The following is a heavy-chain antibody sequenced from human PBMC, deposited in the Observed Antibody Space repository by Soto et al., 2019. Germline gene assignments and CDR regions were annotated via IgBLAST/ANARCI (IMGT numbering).Heavy chain of an antibody. CDR3: ARQYQTPVVTDY. CDR2: IYYSGST. V-gene: IGHV4-39*01. J-gene: IGHJ4*02. D-gene: IGHD2-15*01. CDR1: GGSISSSSYY. Sequence: QLQLQESGPGLVKPSETLSLTCTVSGGSISSSSYYWGWIRQPPGKGLEWIGSIYYSGSTYYNPSLKSRVTISVDTSKTQFSLKLSSVAAADTAVYYCARQYQTPVVTDYWGQGTLVTVSS.